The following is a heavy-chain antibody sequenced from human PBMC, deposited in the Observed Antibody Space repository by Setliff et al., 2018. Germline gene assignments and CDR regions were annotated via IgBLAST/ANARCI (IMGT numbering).Heavy chain of an antibody. CDR2: MSPYSDRK. J-gene: IGHJ4*02. CDR1: GYIFTNHD. D-gene: IGHD1-26*01. CDR3: ARGVGAVGDY. Sequence: ASVKVSCKASGYIFTNHDINWVRQAPGQGLEWMGWMSPYSDRKASAQKFQGRVTMTRNNSISTFYMELSSLRSDDTAVYYCARGVGAVGDYWGQGTLVTVSS. V-gene: IGHV1-8*01.